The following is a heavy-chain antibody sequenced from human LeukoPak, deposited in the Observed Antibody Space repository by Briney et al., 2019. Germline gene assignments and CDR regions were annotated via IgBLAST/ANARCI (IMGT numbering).Heavy chain of an antibody. CDR2: IYYSGST. V-gene: IGHV4-31*03. Sequence: SESLSLTCTVSGGSISSGGYYWSWIRQHPGKGLEWIGYIYYSGSTYYNPSLKSRVTISVDTSKNQFSLKLSSVTAADTAVYYCAREMGYSSGWGPTNWFDPWGQGTLVTVSS. CDR1: GGSISSGGYY. D-gene: IGHD6-19*01. CDR3: AREMGYSSGWGPTNWFDP. J-gene: IGHJ5*02.